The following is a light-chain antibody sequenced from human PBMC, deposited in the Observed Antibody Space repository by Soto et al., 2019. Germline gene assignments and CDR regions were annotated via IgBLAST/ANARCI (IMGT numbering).Light chain of an antibody. Sequence: DIQMTQSPSTLSASVGDIVTITFRASQSLNNWLAWYQQRPGKAPKLLIYDASTLERGVPSRFSGTGSGTEFTLTISSLQPDDFATYYCQQYHRASITFGQGTRLEI. CDR3: QQYHRASIT. V-gene: IGKV1-5*01. CDR2: DAS. J-gene: IGKJ5*01. CDR1: QSLNNW.